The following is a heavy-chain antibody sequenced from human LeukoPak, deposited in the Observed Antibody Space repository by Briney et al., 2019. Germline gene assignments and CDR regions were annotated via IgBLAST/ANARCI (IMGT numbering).Heavy chain of an antibody. CDR3: ARAIARSSWYRPFGFDY. CDR1: GGSISSYY. V-gene: IGHV4-59*01. D-gene: IGHD6-13*01. J-gene: IGHJ4*02. CDR2: IYYSGST. Sequence: PSETLSLTCTVSGGSISSYYWSWLRQPPGKGLEWIGYIYYSGSTNYNPSLKGRVTISVDTSKNQFSLKLSSVTAADTAVYYCARAIARSSWYRPFGFDYWGQGTLVTVSS.